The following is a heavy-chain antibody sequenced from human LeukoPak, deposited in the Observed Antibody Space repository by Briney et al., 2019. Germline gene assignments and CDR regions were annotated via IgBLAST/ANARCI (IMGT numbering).Heavy chain of an antibody. CDR1: GFTFSSYG. J-gene: IGHJ4*02. CDR2: ISYDGSNK. Sequence: GGSLRLSFSASGFTFSSYGMHSVRQAPGKGLEWVAVISYDGSNKYYADSVKGRFTISRDNSKKTLYLQMNSLRAEDTAVYYCANLLRWEPYWGQGTLVTVSS. CDR3: ANLLRWEPY. D-gene: IGHD4-23*01. V-gene: IGHV3-30*18.